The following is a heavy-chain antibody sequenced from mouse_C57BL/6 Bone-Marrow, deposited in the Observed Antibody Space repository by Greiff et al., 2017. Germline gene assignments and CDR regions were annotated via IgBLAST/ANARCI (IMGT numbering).Heavy chain of an antibody. CDR2: ISNGGGST. V-gene: IGHV5-12*01. CDR3: ARQGALRYFDY. D-gene: IGHD1-1*01. J-gene: IGHJ2*01. Sequence: VQLKESGGGLVQPGGSLKLSCAASGFTFSDYYMYWVRQTPEKRLEWVAYISNGGGSTYYPDTVKGRFTISRDNAKNTLYLQMSRLKSEDTAMYYCARQGALRYFDYWGQGTTLTVSS. CDR1: GFTFSDYY.